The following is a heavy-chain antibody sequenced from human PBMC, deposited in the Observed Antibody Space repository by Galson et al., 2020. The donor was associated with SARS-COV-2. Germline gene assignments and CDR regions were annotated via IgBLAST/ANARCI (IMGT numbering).Heavy chain of an antibody. CDR1: GDSINNYY. CDR3: ARDRSAYGPYGVDV. D-gene: IGHD5-12*01. V-gene: IGHV4-59*01. CDR2: VSYSGNT. J-gene: IGHJ6*02. Sequence: SETLSLTCTVSGDSINNYYWTWIRQPPGKRLERLGYVSYSGNTKYNSSLKSRVTMLVDTSKNQFSLKLSSVSAADTAVYYCARDRSAYGPYGVDVWGRGTTVTVSS.